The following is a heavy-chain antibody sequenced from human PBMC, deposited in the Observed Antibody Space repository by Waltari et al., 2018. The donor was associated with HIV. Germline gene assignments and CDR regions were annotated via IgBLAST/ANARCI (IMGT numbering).Heavy chain of an antibody. J-gene: IGHJ4*02. D-gene: IGHD4-17*01. CDR1: GFNFGAYA. CDR3: AKDLNRLTVARAAVDY. V-gene: IGHV3-43D*03. CDR2: ISWNGVSS. Sequence: DVQLAESGGVVVQPGGSLRLSCTASGFNFGAYAMHWVRQAPGKGLEWVSLISWNGVSSDYAGSVKGRFTIARDNSKKSLYLEMTSLRLEDTALYYCAKDLNRLTVARAAVDYWGQGTLVNVSS.